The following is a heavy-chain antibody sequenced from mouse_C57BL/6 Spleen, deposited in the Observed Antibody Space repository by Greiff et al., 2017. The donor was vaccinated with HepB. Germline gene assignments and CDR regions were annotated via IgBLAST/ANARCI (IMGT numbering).Heavy chain of an antibody. D-gene: IGHD1-1*01. J-gene: IGHJ3*01. CDR3: ARSTVVD. Sequence: QVTLKESGPELVKPGASVKISCKASGYSFSSSWMNWVKQRPGKGLEWIGRIYPGDGDTNYNGKFTGKATLTADKSSSTAYMQLSSLTSEDSAVYFCARSTVVDWGQGTLVTVSA. CDR1: GYSFSSSW. CDR2: IYPGDGDT. V-gene: IGHV1-82*01.